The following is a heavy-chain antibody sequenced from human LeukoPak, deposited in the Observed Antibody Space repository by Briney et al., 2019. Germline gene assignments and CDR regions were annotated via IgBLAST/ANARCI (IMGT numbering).Heavy chain of an antibody. CDR1: GYTFTGYY. Sequence: ASVKVSCKASGYTFTGYYMHWVRQAPGQGLEWMGWINPNSGGTNYAQKFQGRVTMTRDTSISTAYMELSRLRSDDTAVYYCARGSRFLEWLLSGDQSGGRDNWFDPWGQGTLVTVSS. CDR2: INPNSGGT. CDR3: ARGSRFLEWLLSGDQSGGRDNWFDP. D-gene: IGHD3-3*01. J-gene: IGHJ5*02. V-gene: IGHV1-2*02.